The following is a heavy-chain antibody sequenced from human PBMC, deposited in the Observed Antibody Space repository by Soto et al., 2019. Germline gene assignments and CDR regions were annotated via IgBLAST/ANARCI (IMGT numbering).Heavy chain of an antibody. CDR2: ISYDGNLI. J-gene: IGHJ4*02. CDR1: GFTFSSYG. Sequence: QVQLVESGGGVVQPGRSLRLSCAASGFTFSSYGLQWVRQAPGKGMEWVAVISYDGNLIYYADSVKGRFTISRDNSKNTLSLQTNSLRVEDTGVDYSANEHTLYNSGWFVDSWGEGIVVTVSP. D-gene: IGHD6-19*01. V-gene: IGHV3-30*18. CDR3: ANEHTLYNSGWFVDS.